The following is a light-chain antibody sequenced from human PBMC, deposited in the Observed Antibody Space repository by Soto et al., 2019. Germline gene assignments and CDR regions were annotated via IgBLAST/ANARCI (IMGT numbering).Light chain of an antibody. CDR1: QSVTNY. V-gene: IGKV3-11*01. CDR3: QHRSHWLIT. Sequence: EIVLTQSPATLSLSPGERATLSCRASQSVTNYLAWYQQKAGQAPRLLIYETIHRATGIPARFSGSGSGTDFTLTISSLEPEDFAVYYCQHRSHWLITFVQGTRLEIK. CDR2: ETI. J-gene: IGKJ5*01.